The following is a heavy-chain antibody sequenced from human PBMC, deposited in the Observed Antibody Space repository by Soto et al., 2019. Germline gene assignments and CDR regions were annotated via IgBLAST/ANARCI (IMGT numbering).Heavy chain of an antibody. D-gene: IGHD2-2*01. Sequence: SVKVSCKASGFTFTSSAVQWVRQARGQRLEWMGGIIPIFGTANYAQKFQGRVTITADKSTSTAYMELSSLRSEDTAVYYCASTAARGRLYYYYGMDAWGQGTTVTVSS. CDR2: IIPIFGTA. CDR3: ASTAARGRLYYYYGMDA. J-gene: IGHJ6*02. CDR1: GFTFTSSA. V-gene: IGHV1-69*06.